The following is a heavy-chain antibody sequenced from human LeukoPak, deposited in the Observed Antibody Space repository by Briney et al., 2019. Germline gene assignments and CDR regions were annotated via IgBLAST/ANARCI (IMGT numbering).Heavy chain of an antibody. CDR3: ARAYYYGSGRAFDI. CDR2: IIPILGIA. Sequence: GASVKVSCKASGGTFSSYAISWVRQAPGQGLEWMGRIIPILGIANYAQKFQGRVTTTADKSTSTAYMELSSLRSEDTAVYYCARAYYYGSGRAFDIWGQGTMVTVSS. CDR1: GGTFSSYA. V-gene: IGHV1-69*04. J-gene: IGHJ3*02. D-gene: IGHD3-10*01.